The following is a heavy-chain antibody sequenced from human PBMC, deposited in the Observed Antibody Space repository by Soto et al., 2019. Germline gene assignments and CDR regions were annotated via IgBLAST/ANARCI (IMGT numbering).Heavy chain of an antibody. V-gene: IGHV3-30*18. CDR1: GFTFSSFG. Sequence: QEQLVESGGGVVQPGRSLRLSCAASGFTFSSFGMHWVRQAPGKGLEWVAVISYNGRNKFYADSVTGRFTISRDNSNNMLYLQMNSLRSEDTAVYYCAKETQSVGWFDYWGQGSLVTVSS. CDR3: AKETQSVGWFDY. D-gene: IGHD1-26*01. J-gene: IGHJ5*01. CDR2: ISYNGRNK.